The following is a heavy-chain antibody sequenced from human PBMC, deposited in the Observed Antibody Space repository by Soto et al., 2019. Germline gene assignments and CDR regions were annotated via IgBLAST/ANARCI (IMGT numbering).Heavy chain of an antibody. D-gene: IGHD3-9*01. CDR3: ARPYYDMLTGYYRYNWLAP. CDR1: GYTFTSYD. J-gene: IGHJ5*02. V-gene: IGHV1-8*01. CDR2: MNPNSGNT. Sequence: ASVKVSCTASGYTFTSYDINWVRQATGQGLEWMGWMNPNSGNTGYAQKFQGRVTMTRNTSISTAYMELSSLRSEDTAVYYCARPYYDMLTGYYRYNWLAPWGQGTLVTVSS.